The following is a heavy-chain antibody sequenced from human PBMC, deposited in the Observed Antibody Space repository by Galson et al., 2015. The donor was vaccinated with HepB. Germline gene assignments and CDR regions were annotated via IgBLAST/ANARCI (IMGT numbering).Heavy chain of an antibody. D-gene: IGHD2-2*01. CDR1: GFTFDDYA. V-gene: IGHV3-9*01. CDR3: AKDSDFSSTSCRGAFDY. CDR2: ISWNSGSI. Sequence: SLRLSCAASGFTFDDYAMHWVRQAPGKGLEWVSGISWNSGSIGYADSVKGRFTISRDNAKNSLYLQMNSLRAEDTALYYCAKDSDFSSTSCRGAFDYWGQGTLVTVSS. J-gene: IGHJ4*02.